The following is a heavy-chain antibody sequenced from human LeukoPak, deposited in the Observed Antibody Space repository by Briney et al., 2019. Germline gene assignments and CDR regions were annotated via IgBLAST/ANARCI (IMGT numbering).Heavy chain of an antibody. CDR1: GFTFSSYS. CDR3: ARDGGSITGTTGLFDY. J-gene: IGHJ4*02. D-gene: IGHD1-7*01. Sequence: PGGSLRLSCAASGFTFSSYSMNWVRQAPGKGLEWVSSISSSSSYIYYADSLKGRFTISRDNAKNSLYLQMNSLRAEDTAVYYYARDGGSITGTTGLFDYWGQGTLVTVSS. CDR2: ISSSSSYI. V-gene: IGHV3-21*01.